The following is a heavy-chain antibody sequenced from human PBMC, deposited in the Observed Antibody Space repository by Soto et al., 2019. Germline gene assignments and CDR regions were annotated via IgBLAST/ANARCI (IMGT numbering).Heavy chain of an antibody. Sequence: GGSLRLSCSASGFTFSIYAMHWVRQAPGKGLEYVSSISTNGGSTDYADSVKGRFTISRDNSKNTVYLQMSSLRVEDTAVYYCVKGEYYYDSSGYHPFDYLGQGTLVTGSS. CDR2: ISTNGGST. D-gene: IGHD3-22*01. V-gene: IGHV3-64D*06. CDR3: VKGEYYYDSSGYHPFDY. J-gene: IGHJ4*02. CDR1: GFTFSIYA.